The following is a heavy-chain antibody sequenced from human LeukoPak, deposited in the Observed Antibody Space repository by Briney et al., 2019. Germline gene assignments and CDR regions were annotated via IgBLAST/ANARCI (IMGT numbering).Heavy chain of an antibody. CDR2: IYATGST. V-gene: IGHV4-4*09. J-gene: IGHJ5*02. Sequence: PSEPLSLTCTVWGGSISSYYWRWLPQPPGKGLEWSGYIYATGSTNYTPSLKRRVTISVDTSKNQFSLNLRSVTAADAAVYYCARHGSVRSPLGPWGQGTLVTVSS. D-gene: IGHD3-10*01. CDR1: GGSISSYY. CDR3: ARHGSVRSPLGP.